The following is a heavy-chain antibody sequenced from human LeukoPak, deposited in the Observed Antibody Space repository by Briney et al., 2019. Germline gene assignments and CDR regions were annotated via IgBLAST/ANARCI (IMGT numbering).Heavy chain of an antibody. V-gene: IGHV4-39*01. CDR2: IYYSGST. CDR3: ARQTDMIIVVTYFDY. J-gene: IGHJ4*02. CDR1: GGSISSGGYY. Sequence: SETLSLTCTVSGGSISSGGYYWSWIRQHPGKGLEWIGYIYYSGSTYYNPSLKSRVTISVDTSKNQVSLKLGSLTAADTAVYYCARQTDMIIVVTYFDYWGQGTQVTVSS. D-gene: IGHD3-22*01.